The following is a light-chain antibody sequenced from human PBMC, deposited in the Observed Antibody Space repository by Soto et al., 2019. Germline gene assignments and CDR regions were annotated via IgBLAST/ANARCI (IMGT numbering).Light chain of an antibody. J-gene: IGKJ3*01. CDR3: QEFNSYPPFT. V-gene: IGKV1-13*02. CDR2: DAS. Sequence: AIQLTQSPSSLSASVGDRVTITCRASQGISSALAWYQQKPGKAPKLLIYDASSLESGVPSRFSGSGSGTDVTLTFSSLQPEDFATYYCQEFNSYPPFTFGPGTKVDIK. CDR1: QGISSA.